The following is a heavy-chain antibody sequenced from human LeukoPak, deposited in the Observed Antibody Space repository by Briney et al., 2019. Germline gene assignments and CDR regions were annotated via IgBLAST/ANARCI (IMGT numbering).Heavy chain of an antibody. D-gene: IGHD2-15*01. CDR2: ISSSGSTI. Sequence: PGGSLRLSCAASGVTFSSYEMNWVRQAPGKGLEWVSYISSSGSTIYYADSVKGRFTISRDNAKNSLYLQMNSLRAADTTVYYCAREVAHGDFDYWGQGTLVTVSS. CDR1: GVTFSSYE. J-gene: IGHJ4*02. V-gene: IGHV3-48*03. CDR3: AREVAHGDFDY.